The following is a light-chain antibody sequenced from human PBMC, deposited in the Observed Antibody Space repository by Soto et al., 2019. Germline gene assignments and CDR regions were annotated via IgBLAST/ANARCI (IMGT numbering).Light chain of an antibody. CDR3: QQYNNWPPLT. Sequence: EIVMTQSPATLSVSPGERATLSCRASQSVSSNLAWYQQKPGQAPRLLIYGASTRATGIPARFSGSGSGTEFTLTISSLQSEDFAVCYCQQYNNWPPLTLGGGTKVEIK. V-gene: IGKV3-15*01. J-gene: IGKJ4*01. CDR2: GAS. CDR1: QSVSSN.